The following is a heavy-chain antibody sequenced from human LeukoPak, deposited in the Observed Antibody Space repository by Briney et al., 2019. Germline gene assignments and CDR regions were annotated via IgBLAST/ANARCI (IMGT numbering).Heavy chain of an antibody. CDR3: ARGRLSYQLPDQHYFDY. CDR2: IYYSGST. D-gene: IGHD2-2*01. V-gene: IGHV4-59*01. J-gene: IGHJ4*02. Sequence: SETLSLTCTVSGGSISSYYWSWIRQPPGKGLEWIGYIYYSGSTNYNPPLKSRVTISVDTSKNQFSLKLSSVTAADTAVYYCARGRLSYQLPDQHYFDYWGQGTLVTVSS. CDR1: GGSISSYY.